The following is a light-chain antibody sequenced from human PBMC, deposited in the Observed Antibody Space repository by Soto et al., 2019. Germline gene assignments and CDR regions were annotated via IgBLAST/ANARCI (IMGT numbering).Light chain of an antibody. Sequence: DIPMTQSPFTLSASVGDRVTITCRASQSIRTWLAWYQQRPGRAPKLLIYDASTLEAGVPSRFSGSGSGTEFTLTISNLQPDDFATYYCQQYTSYSSYTFGQGTKLEI. CDR2: DAS. J-gene: IGKJ2*01. CDR3: QQYTSYSSYT. V-gene: IGKV1-5*01. CDR1: QSIRTW.